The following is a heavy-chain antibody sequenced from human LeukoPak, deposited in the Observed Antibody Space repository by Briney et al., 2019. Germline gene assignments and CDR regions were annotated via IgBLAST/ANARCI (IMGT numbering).Heavy chain of an antibody. CDR3: VYYYGSGSVEY. J-gene: IGHJ4*02. D-gene: IGHD3-10*01. Sequence: PSETLSLTCTVSGGSITSSDYYWGWIRQPPGKGLEWIGSFYYSGSTNYNPSLKSRVTISVDTSKNQFSLKLSSVTAADTAVYYCVYYYGSGSVEYWGQGTLVTVSS. V-gene: IGHV4-39*01. CDR1: GGSITSSDYY. CDR2: FYYSGST.